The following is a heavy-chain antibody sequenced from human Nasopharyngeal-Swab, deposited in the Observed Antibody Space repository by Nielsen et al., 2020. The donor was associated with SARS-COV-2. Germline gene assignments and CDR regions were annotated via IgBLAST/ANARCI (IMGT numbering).Heavy chain of an antibody. Sequence: WIRQPPGKGLEWIGEINHSGSTNYNPSLKSRVTISVDTSKNQFSLKLSSATAADTAVYYRARPTTLGYYYGMDVWGQGTTVTVSS. CDR2: INHSGST. CDR3: ARPTTLGYYYGMDV. J-gene: IGHJ6*02. D-gene: IGHD1-14*01. V-gene: IGHV4-34*01.